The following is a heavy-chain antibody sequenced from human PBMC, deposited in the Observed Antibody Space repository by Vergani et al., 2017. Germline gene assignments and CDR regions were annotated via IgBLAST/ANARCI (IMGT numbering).Heavy chain of an antibody. Sequence: EVQLLESGGSLKQPGGSVRLSCAASGFTFSTYAMHWVRQAPGKGLEWVSALTGGGGSTYYADSFKGRFIISRDNSRYTLYLQMNSLSTEDTATYYCVKDAGSYENFFDSWRQGTLVTVSS. D-gene: IGHD1-26*01. CDR2: LTGGGGST. CDR3: VKDAGSYENFFDS. CDR1: GFTFSTYA. J-gene: IGHJ4*02. V-gene: IGHV3-23*01.